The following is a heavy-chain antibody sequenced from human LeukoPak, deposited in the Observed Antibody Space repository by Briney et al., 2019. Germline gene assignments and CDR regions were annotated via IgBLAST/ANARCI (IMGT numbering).Heavy chain of an antibody. CDR1: GGSITNYY. Sequence: KPSETLSLTCTVSGGSITNYYWSWIRQPPGKGLEWIGSIHYSGSTNYNPSLKSRVTISVDTSRNQFSLKLTPMTAADTAVYYCAGGFGAVNRGPSFDYWGQGTLVTVSS. V-gene: IGHV4-59*13. CDR3: AGGFGAVNRGPSFDY. D-gene: IGHD3-16*01. CDR2: IHYSGST. J-gene: IGHJ4*02.